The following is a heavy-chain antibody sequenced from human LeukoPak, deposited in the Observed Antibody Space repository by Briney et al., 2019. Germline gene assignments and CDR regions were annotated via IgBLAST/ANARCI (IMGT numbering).Heavy chain of an antibody. J-gene: IGHJ3*02. D-gene: IGHD3-3*01. CDR2: MSGSGDNI. Sequence: PGGSLRLSCAASGFTFTSYAMSWVRQAPGKGLEWVSDMSGSGDNIYYADSVKGRFTISRDNSKSTLYLQMNSLRAEDTAVHYCAKRIWSGDAFDIWGQGTMVTVSS. CDR1: GFTFTSYA. CDR3: AKRIWSGDAFDI. V-gene: IGHV3-23*01.